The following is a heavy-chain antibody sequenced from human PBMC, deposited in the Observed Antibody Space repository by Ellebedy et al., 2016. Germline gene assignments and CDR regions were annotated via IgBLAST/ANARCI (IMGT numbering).Heavy chain of an antibody. J-gene: IGHJ6*02. D-gene: IGHD2-8*01. CDR3: ARDPLNCTNGVCDYCYYGMDV. V-gene: IGHV1-8*01. CDR2: MNPNSGNT. CDR1: GYTFTSYD. Sequence: ASVKVSCKASGYTFTSYDINWVRQATGQGLEWMGWMNPNSGNTGYAQKFQGRVTMTRNTPISTAYMELSSLRSEDTAVYYCARDPLNCTNGVCDYCYYGMDVWGQGTTVTVSS.